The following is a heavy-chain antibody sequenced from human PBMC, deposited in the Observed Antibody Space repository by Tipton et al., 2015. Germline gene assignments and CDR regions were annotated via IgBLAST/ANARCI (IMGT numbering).Heavy chain of an antibody. D-gene: IGHD3-22*01. Sequence: QLVQSGAEVKKPGASVKVSCKASGYTFTSQGITWVRQAPGQGLEWMGWISTYNGNTNYAQNLQGRVTLTTDTSTSTAHMELRGLRSDDTAVYYCARQAYFDNSGYVFDYWGQGTLVTVSS. CDR2: ISTYNGNT. J-gene: IGHJ4*02. CDR1: GYTFTSQG. V-gene: IGHV1-18*01. CDR3: ARQAYFDNSGYVFDY.